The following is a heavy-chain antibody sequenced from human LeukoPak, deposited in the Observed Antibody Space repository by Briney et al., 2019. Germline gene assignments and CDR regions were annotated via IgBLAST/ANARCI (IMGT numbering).Heavy chain of an antibody. Sequence: PSETLSLTCTVSRGSIRNSNYYWGWIRQPPGEGLEWIGYIYYSGSTNYNPSLKSRVTISVDTSKNQFSLKLSSVTAADTAVYYCARGGATPGPYYFDYWGQGTLVTVSS. CDR2: IYYSGST. J-gene: IGHJ4*02. D-gene: IGHD1-26*01. V-gene: IGHV4-61*05. CDR3: ARGGATPGPYYFDY. CDR1: RGSIRNSNYY.